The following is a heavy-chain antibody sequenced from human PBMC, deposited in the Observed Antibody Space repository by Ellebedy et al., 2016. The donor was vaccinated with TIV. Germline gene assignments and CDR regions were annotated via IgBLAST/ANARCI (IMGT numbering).Heavy chain of an antibody. CDR1: GYAFGSYG. V-gene: IGHV1-18*01. Sequence: ASVKVSCKTSGYAFGSYGISWLRQAPGQGLEWMAWISAYTGDTEFAQKVQGRVTLTTDSSTSTAYMELRSLRSDDTAVYYCARDMVQGMVARYLWFDYWGQGTLVTVSS. J-gene: IGHJ4*02. CDR2: ISAYTGDT. D-gene: IGHD3-10*01. CDR3: ARDMVQGMVARYLWFDY.